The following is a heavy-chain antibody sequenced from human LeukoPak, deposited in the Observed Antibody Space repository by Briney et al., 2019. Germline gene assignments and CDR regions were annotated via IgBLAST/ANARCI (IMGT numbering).Heavy chain of an antibody. J-gene: IGHJ4*02. V-gene: IGHV4-31*03. D-gene: IGHD1-26*01. CDR1: GGSISSGGYY. CDR3: ARLGANEGADFDY. Sequence: EPSQTLSLTCTVSGGSISSGGYYWSWIRQHPGKGLEWIGYIFYSGSTNYNPSLKSRVTISVDTSKNQFSLKLNSVTAADTAVYYCARLGANEGADFDYWGQGTLVTVSS. CDR2: IFYSGST.